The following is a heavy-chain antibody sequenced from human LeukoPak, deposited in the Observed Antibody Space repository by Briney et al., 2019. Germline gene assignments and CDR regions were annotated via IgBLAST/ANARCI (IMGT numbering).Heavy chain of an antibody. D-gene: IGHD6-19*01. CDR2: TWYDGSNK. J-gene: IGHJ4*02. CDR3: ARDESSGTLDY. CDR1: GFTFSSYG. Sequence: GGSLRLSCAASGFTFSSYGMHWVRQAPGKGLEWVAVTWYDGSNKYYADSVKGRFTISRDNSKNTLYLQMNSLRAEDTAVYYCARDESSGTLDYWGQGTLVTVSS. V-gene: IGHV3-33*01.